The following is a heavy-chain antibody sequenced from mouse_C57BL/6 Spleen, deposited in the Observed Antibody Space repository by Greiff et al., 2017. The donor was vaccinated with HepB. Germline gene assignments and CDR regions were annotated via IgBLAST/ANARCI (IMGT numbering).Heavy chain of an antibody. D-gene: IGHD2-3*01. CDR3: ARANDGYYVPFDY. CDR2: ISDGGSYT. Sequence: EVQRVESGGGLVKPGGSLKLSCAASGFTFSSYAMSWVRQTPEKRLEWVATISDGGSYTYYPDNVKGRFTISRDNAKNNLYLQMSHLKSEDTAMYYCARANDGYYVPFDYWGQGTTLTVSS. J-gene: IGHJ2*01. V-gene: IGHV5-4*01. CDR1: GFTFSSYA.